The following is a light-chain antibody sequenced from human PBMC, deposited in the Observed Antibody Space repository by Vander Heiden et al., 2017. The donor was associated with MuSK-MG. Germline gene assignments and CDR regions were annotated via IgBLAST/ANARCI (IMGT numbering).Light chain of an antibody. J-gene: IGLJ2*01. Sequence: QSVLTQPPSVSGAPGQRVTIPCTGSSSTIGAGYDVHWYQQLPGPAPKLLVYGNSNRPSGVPDRFSGSKSGTSASLAITGLQAEDEADYYCQSYDSSLSGPVVFGGGTKLTVL. V-gene: IGLV1-40*01. CDR1: SSTIGAGYD. CDR2: GNS. CDR3: QSYDSSLSGPVV.